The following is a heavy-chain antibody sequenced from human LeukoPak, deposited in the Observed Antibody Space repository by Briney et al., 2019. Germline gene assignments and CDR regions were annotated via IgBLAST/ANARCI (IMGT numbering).Heavy chain of an antibody. CDR1: GFTFSSYA. CDR3: ARGNSYGYQFDY. Sequence: GGSLRLSCAASGFTFSSYAMSWVRQAPGKGLEWVSAISGSGGSTYYADSVKGRFTISRDNAKNSLYLQMNTLRAEDTAVYYCARGNSYGYQFDYWGQGTLVTVSS. CDR2: ISGSGGST. D-gene: IGHD5-18*01. J-gene: IGHJ4*02. V-gene: IGHV3-23*01.